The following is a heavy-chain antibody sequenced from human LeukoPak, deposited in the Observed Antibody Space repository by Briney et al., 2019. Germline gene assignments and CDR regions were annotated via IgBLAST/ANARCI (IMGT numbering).Heavy chain of an antibody. CDR2: ISYDGSNK. V-gene: IGHV3-30*04. Sequence: GGSLRLSCAASGFTFSSYAMHWVRQAPGKGLEWVAVISYDGSNKYYADSVKGRFTISRDNSRNTLYLQMNSLRAEDTAVYYCARSPRQQWLVYFDYWGQGTLVTVSS. CDR1: GFTFSSYA. D-gene: IGHD6-19*01. CDR3: ARSPRQQWLVYFDY. J-gene: IGHJ4*02.